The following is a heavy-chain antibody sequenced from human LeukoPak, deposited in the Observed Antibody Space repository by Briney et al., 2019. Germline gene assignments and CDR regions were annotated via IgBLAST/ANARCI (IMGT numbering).Heavy chain of an antibody. CDR2: ISSSSSTI. D-gene: IGHD4-23*01. J-gene: IGHJ4*02. CDR1: GFTFSSYS. V-gene: IGHV3-48*01. Sequence: PGGSLRLSCAASGFTFSSYSMNWVRQAPGKGLEWVSYISSSSSTIYYADSVKGRFTISRDNSKNTLYLQMNSLRAEDTAVYYCAKDRRDYGGDIDYWGQGTLVTVSS. CDR3: AKDRRDYGGDIDY.